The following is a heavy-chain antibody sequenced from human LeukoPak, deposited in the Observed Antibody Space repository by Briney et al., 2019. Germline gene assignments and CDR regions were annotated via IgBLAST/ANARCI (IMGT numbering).Heavy chain of an antibody. J-gene: IGHJ4*02. CDR1: GFTFSSYS. CDR2: ISSSSSYI. D-gene: IGHD2-2*01. CDR3: AKGASDIVVVTSIYYFDY. Sequence: GGSLRLSCAASGFTFSSYSMNWVRQAPGKGLEWVSSISSSSSYIYYADSVKGRFTISRDNAKNSLYLQMNSLRAEDTAVYYCAKGASDIVVVTSIYYFDYWGQGPWSPSPQ. V-gene: IGHV3-21*01.